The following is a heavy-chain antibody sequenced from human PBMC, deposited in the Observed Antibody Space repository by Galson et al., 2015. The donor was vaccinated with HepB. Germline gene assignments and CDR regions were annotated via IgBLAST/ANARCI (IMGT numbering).Heavy chain of an antibody. D-gene: IGHD6-19*01. CDR2: IYYTGVS. Sequence: SETLSLTCTVSGGSISDYYWSWIRLPPGKGLECMGYIYYTGVSTYSPSLKSRISMSVDSANNHFSLKLSSVTAADTAVYYCARLGSSWSRQDFEFWGQGILVTVSS. V-gene: IGHV4-59*01. CDR3: ARLGSSWSRQDFEF. CDR1: GGSISDYY. J-gene: IGHJ4*02.